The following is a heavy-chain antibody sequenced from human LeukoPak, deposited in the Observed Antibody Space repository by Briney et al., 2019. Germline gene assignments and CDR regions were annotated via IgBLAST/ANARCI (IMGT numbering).Heavy chain of an antibody. Sequence: QAGGSLRLSCAASGFTFSSNAMHWVRQAPGKGLEWVAVISYDGSNKYYADSVKGRFTISRDYSKNTLYLQMNSLRAEDTAVYYCARDFSSSSWYSSLDYWGQGTLVTVSS. V-gene: IGHV3-30-3*01. CDR2: ISYDGSNK. CDR1: GFTFSSNA. D-gene: IGHD6-13*01. CDR3: ARDFSSSSWYSSLDY. J-gene: IGHJ4*02.